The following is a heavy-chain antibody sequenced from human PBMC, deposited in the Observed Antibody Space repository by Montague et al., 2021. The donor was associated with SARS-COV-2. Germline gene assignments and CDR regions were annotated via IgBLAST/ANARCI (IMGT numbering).Heavy chain of an antibody. J-gene: IGHJ4*02. CDR3: VRGGTMTVVVFDY. V-gene: IGHV4-4*02. D-gene: IGHD3-22*01. CDR1: GDSISNSNW. Sequence: SETPSLTCTVSGDSISNSNWWTWVRQSPGRGLEWIGEIFRSGDSNYNPSLKSRVTMSVDMSRNQFSLSLSKVTAADTAIYYCVRGGTMTVVVFDYWGQGTLVTVSS. CDR2: IFRSGDS.